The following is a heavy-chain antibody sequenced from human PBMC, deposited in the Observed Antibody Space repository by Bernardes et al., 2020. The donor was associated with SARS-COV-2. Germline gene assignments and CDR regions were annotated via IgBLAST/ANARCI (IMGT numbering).Heavy chain of an antibody. CDR3: AREAGDSSSSLDP. CDR2: ISHTGST. CDR1: AYSISSGYY. D-gene: IGHD6-6*01. Sequence: SETLSLTCAISAYSISSGYYWGWIRQPPGKGLEWIGSISHTGSTYYNPSLKRRVTISVDTSKNHLPLTVSSVTAADTAVYYCAREAGDSSSSLDPWGQGALVTVSS. J-gene: IGHJ5*02. V-gene: IGHV4-38-2*02.